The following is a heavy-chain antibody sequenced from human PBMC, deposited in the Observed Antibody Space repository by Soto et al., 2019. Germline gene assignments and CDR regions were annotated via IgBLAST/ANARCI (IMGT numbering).Heavy chain of an antibody. CDR3: ARHRIAAAGTGNYGMDV. D-gene: IGHD6-13*01. V-gene: IGHV5-10-1*01. CDR2: IDPSDSYT. CDR1: GYSFTSYW. J-gene: IGHJ6*02. Sequence: GESLKISCKGSGYSFTSYWISWVRQMPGKGLEWMGRIDPSDSYTNYSPSFQGHVTISADKSISTAYPQWSSLKASDTAMYYCARHRIAAAGTGNYGMDVWGQGTTVTVSS.